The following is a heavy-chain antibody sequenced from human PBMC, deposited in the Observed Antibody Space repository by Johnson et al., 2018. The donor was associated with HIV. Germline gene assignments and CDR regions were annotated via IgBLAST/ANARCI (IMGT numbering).Heavy chain of an antibody. CDR1: GFTFSSYA. J-gene: IGHJ3*02. V-gene: IGHV3-30-3*01. CDR2: ISHYGHNK. D-gene: IGHD5-12*01. Sequence: QVQLVESGGGVVQPGRSLRLSCAASGFTFSSYAMHWVRQAPGKGLEWVALISHYGHNKDYADSVKGRFTISRDNSKNTLYLQMNSLRAEDTAVYYCARSFSGPDAFDIWGQGTMVTVSS. CDR3: ARSFSGPDAFDI.